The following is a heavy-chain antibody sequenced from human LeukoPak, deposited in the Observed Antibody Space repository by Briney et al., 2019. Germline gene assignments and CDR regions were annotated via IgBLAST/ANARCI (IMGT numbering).Heavy chain of an antibody. CDR3: ARDRPTVTTHLDY. D-gene: IGHD4-17*01. CDR2: ISSSGSTI. J-gene: IGHJ4*02. CDR1: GFTFSSYE. Sequence: GGSLRLSCAASGFTFSSYEMNWVRQAPGKGLEWVSYISSSGSTIYYADSVKGRFTISRDNGKNSLYLQMNSLRAEDTAVYYCARDRPTVTTHLDYWGQGTLVTVSS. V-gene: IGHV3-48*03.